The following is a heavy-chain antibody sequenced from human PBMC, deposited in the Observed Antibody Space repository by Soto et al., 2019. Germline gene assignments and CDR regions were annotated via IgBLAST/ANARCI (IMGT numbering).Heavy chain of an antibody. J-gene: IGHJ4*02. Sequence: GASVKVSCKVSGYTLTELSMHWVRQAPGKGLEWMGGFDPEDGETIYAQKFQGRVTMTEDTSTDTAYMELSSLRSEDTAVYYCATTSTYYDSRVYPGPYFDSGGQGTLVTVSS. CDR1: GYTLTELS. D-gene: IGHD3-22*01. CDR2: FDPEDGET. CDR3: ATTSTYYDSRVYPGPYFDS. V-gene: IGHV1-24*01.